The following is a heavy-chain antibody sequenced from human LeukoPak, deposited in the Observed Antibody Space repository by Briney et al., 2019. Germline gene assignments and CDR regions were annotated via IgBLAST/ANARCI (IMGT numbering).Heavy chain of an antibody. V-gene: IGHV3-7*01. Sequence: GSLRLSCAASGFTFSGFWMSWVRQTPGKGLEWVANIKQDGSEKYYVDSVKGRFTISRDNAKNSLSLQMNGLRVEDTAVYYCARAGSFWHYVYWGQGTLVTVSS. J-gene: IGHJ4*02. CDR1: GFTFSGFW. CDR3: ARAGSFWHYVY. CDR2: IKQDGSEK. D-gene: IGHD1-7*01.